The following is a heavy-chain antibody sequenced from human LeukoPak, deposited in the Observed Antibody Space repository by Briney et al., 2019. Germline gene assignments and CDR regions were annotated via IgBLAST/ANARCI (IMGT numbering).Heavy chain of an antibody. V-gene: IGHV3-7*01. CDR3: ARDAPYYYYLDV. CDR2: IKQDGSEK. CDR1: GFTFKTYL. J-gene: IGHJ6*03. Sequence: GGSLRLSCAASGFTFKTYLMSWVRQAPGKGLEWVANIKQDGSEKYYVDSVKGRFTISRDNAKNSLYLQMNSLRAEDTAVYYCARDAPYYYYLDVWGKGTTVTVSS.